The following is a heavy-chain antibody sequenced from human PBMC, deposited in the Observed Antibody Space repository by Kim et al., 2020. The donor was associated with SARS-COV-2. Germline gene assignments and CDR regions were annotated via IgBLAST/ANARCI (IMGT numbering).Heavy chain of an antibody. CDR1: GGTFSSYA. J-gene: IGHJ6*02. CDR3: AYGASEFQHQNYGMDV. D-gene: IGHD3-10*01. CDR2: IIPIFGTA. Sequence: SVKVSCKASGGTFSSYAISWVRQAPGQGLEWMGGIIPIFGTANYAQKFQGRVTITADESTSTAYMELSSLRSEDTAVYYCAYGASEFQHQNYGMDVWGQGTTVTVSS. V-gene: IGHV1-69*13.